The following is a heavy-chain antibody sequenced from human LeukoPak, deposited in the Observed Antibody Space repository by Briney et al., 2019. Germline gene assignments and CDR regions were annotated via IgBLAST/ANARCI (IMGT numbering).Heavy chain of an antibody. CDR1: GYTFTSYY. J-gene: IGHJ4*02. V-gene: IGHV1-2*02. D-gene: IGHD2-2*02. CDR3: ARGYCSSTSCYRGPPRDFDY. Sequence: ASVKVSCKASGYTFTSYYMHWVRQAPGQGLEWMGWINPNSGGTNYAQKFQGRVTMTRDTSISTAYMELSRLRSDDTAVYYCARGYCSSTSCYRGPPRDFDYWGQGTLVTVSS. CDR2: INPNSGGT.